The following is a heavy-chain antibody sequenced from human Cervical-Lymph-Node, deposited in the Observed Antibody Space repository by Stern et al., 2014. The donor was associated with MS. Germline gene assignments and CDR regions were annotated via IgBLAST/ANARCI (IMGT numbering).Heavy chain of an antibody. J-gene: IGHJ6*02. D-gene: IGHD3-3*01. CDR1: GYFFTSYG. Sequence: VQLVQSGAEVKKPGASVKVSCKASGYFFTSYGISWGRQAPGQGLEWMGWVSADNGDTNDAQNVQGRGTITTDTSTNTAYMELSSLRSDDTALYYCARDSLIRTFGVEEGMDVWGQGTTVTVSS. CDR3: ARDSLIRTFGVEEGMDV. CDR2: VSADNGDT. V-gene: IGHV1-18*01.